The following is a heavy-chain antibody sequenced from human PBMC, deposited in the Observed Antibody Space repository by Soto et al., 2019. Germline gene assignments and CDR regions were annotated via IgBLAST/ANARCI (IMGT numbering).Heavy chain of an antibody. CDR3: ARLVFYYDSSGYYPSPFFDY. Sequence: SETLSLTCAVSGGSISSGGYSWSWIRQPPGKGLEWIGYIYHSGSTYYNPSLKSRVTISVDTSKNQFSLKLSSVTAADTAVYYFARLVFYYDSSGYYPSPFFDYWGQGTLVTVSS. CDR1: GGSISSGGYS. V-gene: IGHV4-30-2*01. CDR2: IYHSGST. D-gene: IGHD3-22*01. J-gene: IGHJ4*02.